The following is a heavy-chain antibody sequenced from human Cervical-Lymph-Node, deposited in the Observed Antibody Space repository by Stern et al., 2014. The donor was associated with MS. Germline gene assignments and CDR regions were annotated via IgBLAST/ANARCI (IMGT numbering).Heavy chain of an antibody. J-gene: IGHJ4*02. CDR2: IYNGDT. Sequence: QLQLQESGPGLVRPSETLSLSCTVSRGSISNSYWSWILQPPGRGLQWIGYIYNGDTNYNPSLKSRVTISVDTSKNQFSLMLSSVTAADTAVYYCARMAPAGPFDFWGQGTLVTVSS. D-gene: IGHD6-13*01. CDR1: RGSISNSY. V-gene: IGHV4-59*01. CDR3: ARMAPAGPFDF.